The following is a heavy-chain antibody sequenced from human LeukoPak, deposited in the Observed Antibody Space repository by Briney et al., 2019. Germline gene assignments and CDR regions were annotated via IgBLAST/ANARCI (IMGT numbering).Heavy chain of an antibody. D-gene: IGHD4-17*01. V-gene: IGHV3-53*01. CDR2: IYSGGST. CDR3: ARDLSPATGGYY. J-gene: IGHJ4*02. CDR1: GFTFSSYA. Sequence: GGSLRLSCAASGFTFSSYAMSWVRQAPGKGLEWVSVIYSGGSTYYADSVKGRFTISRDNSKNTLYLQMNSLRAEDTAVYYCARDLSPATGGYYWGQGTLVTVSS.